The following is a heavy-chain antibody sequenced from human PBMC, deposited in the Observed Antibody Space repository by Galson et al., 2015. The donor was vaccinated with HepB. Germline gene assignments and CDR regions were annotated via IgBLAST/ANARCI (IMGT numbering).Heavy chain of an antibody. V-gene: IGHV1-8*02. Sequence: SVKVSCKASGYAFTNYAIHWVRQAPGQGLEWMGRITPICGTTGDAQKFQGRLTMTRTTSISTAYMELSSLRSEDTAVYYCARGRSCSSNSCFPFDAFHIWGQGTVVTVS. D-gene: IGHD2-2*01. CDR2: ITPICGTT. J-gene: IGHJ3*02. CDR1: GYAFTNYA. CDR3: ARGRSCSSNSCFPFDAFHI.